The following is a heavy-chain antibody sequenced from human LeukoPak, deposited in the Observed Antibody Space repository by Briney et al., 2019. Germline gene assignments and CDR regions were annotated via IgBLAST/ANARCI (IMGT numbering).Heavy chain of an antibody. Sequence: GSVKVSCKASGYTFTGYDMHWGRQGPGQGRGWRGWINPDSVATNYAQKFQGRVTITPDTSISTAYMELSRLRSDDTAVYYCARDRRGAYGDYATSYWGQGTLLPVSS. V-gene: IGHV1-2*02. CDR1: GYTFTGYD. CDR2: INPDSVAT. J-gene: IGHJ1*01. D-gene: IGHD4-17*01. CDR3: ARDRRGAYGDYATSY.